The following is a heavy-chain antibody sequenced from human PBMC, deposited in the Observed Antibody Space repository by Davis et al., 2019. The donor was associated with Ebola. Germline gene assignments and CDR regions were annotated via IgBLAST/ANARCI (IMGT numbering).Heavy chain of an antibody. J-gene: IGHJ6*04. V-gene: IGHV3-33*05. CDR2: ISYDGSKE. Sequence: GESLKISCAASGFSISAYGMYWVRQAPGKGLEWVAVISYDGSKENYADSVRGRFTISRDNSNNTVYLQMNNLRGEDTALYYCARGTSIFGVLIIWTPANNYMDVWGKGTTVTVSS. CDR3: ARGTSIFGVLIIWTPANNYMDV. CDR1: GFSISAYG. D-gene: IGHD3-3*01.